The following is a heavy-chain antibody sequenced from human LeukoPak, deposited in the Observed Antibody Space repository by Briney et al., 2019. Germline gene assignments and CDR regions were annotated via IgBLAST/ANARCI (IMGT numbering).Heavy chain of an antibody. CDR1: GFTFSDYY. J-gene: IGHJ4*02. Sequence: KPGGSLRLSCAASGFTFSDYYMSWIRQAPGEGLEWVSYISSSGSTIYYADSVKGRFTISRDNAKNSLYLQMNSLRAEDTAVYYCARAQWELLPIDYWGQGTLVTVSS. CDR3: ARAQWELLPIDY. V-gene: IGHV3-11*04. CDR2: ISSSGSTI. D-gene: IGHD1-26*01.